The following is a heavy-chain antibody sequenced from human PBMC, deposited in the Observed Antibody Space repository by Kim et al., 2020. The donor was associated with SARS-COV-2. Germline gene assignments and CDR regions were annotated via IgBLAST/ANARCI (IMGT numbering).Heavy chain of an antibody. D-gene: IGHD6-13*01. Sequence: GGSLRLSCAASGFTFSSYGMHWVRQAPGKGLEWVAVISYDGSNKYYADSVKGRFTISRDNSKNTLYLQMNSLRAEDTAVYYCAREGYSSSWSYFDYWGQGTLVTVSS. V-gene: IGHV3-33*05. CDR3: AREGYSSSWSYFDY. CDR2: ISYDGSNK. J-gene: IGHJ4*02. CDR1: GFTFSSYG.